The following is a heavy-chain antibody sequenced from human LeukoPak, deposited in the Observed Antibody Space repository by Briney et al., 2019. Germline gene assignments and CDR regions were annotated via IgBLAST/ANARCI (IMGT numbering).Heavy chain of an antibody. D-gene: IGHD1-7*01. CDR3: ARDWSSNWNYFDP. V-gene: IGHV4-31*03. CDR1: GGSISSGDYY. Sequence: PSQTLSLTCTVSGGSISSGDYYWSWIRQHPGKGLGWIGYIDYSGSTYYNPSLKSRVTISVDTSKNQFSLKLSSVTAADTALYYCARDWSSNWNYFDPWGQGILVTVSS. CDR2: IDYSGST. J-gene: IGHJ5*02.